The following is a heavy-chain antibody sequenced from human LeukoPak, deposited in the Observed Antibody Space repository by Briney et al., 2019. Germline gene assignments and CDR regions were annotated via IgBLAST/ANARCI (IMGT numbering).Heavy chain of an antibody. D-gene: IGHD2-21*01. J-gene: IGHJ4*02. Sequence: GGSLRLSCAASGFTFYTYAMPWARQAPGKGLEWVSSISSGGTYIYYAESVRGRSTISRDNTKNFLYLQFSTLRAEDTAVYYSARDRAAGRSRGVVMQWGQGTLVTVSS. CDR2: ISSGGTYI. CDR3: ARDRAAGRSRGVVMQ. CDR1: GFTFYTYA. V-gene: IGHV3-21*01.